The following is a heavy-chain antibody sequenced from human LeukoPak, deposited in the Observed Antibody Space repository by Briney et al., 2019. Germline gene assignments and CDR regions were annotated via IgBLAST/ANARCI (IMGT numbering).Heavy chain of an antibody. CDR2: IYYTGST. D-gene: IGHD2-2*01. CDR1: GGSIRSSSYY. Sequence: SETLSLTCTVSGGSIRSSSYYWGWIRQPPGKGLEWIGCIYYTGSTYYNPSLKSRVTISVDTSKNQFSLKLSSVTAAGTAVYYCARQGVVPTGDWFDPWGQGTLVTVSS. CDR3: ARQGVVPTGDWFDP. J-gene: IGHJ5*02. V-gene: IGHV4-39*01.